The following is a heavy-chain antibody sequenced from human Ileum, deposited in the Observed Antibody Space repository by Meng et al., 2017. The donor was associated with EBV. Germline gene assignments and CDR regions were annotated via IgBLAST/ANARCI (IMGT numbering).Heavy chain of an antibody. J-gene: IGHJ4*02. V-gene: IGHV4-4*01. Sequence: QLHLQQSGTGLGQRMGTLAFTCHVFGDSGSGSDGWSWVRQPPGKGLEWIWEVYHDGATNYHPSLKSRVTISLDKSKNEVNLHLNSLTAADTAVYFCARSSPIVRGLDYWGQGTLVTVSS. CDR1: GDSGSGSDG. CDR2: VYHDGAT. D-gene: IGHD3-10*01. CDR3: ARSSPIVRGLDY.